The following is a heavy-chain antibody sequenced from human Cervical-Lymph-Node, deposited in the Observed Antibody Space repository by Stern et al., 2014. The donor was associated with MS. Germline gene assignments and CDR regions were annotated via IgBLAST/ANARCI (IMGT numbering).Heavy chain of an antibody. CDR2: ISPKNGDT. Sequence: QVPLVESGAEVKKPGASVQVSCKPSGFTFTNYYIHWLRQAPGQRPEGMGRISPKNGDTNYAPKFQGRVTMTRDTSVDLVSLEVTGLRFDDTAVYYCAENMDIWGQGTTVTVSS. CDR1: GFTFTNYY. J-gene: IGHJ6*02. CDR3: AENMDI. V-gene: IGHV1-2*02.